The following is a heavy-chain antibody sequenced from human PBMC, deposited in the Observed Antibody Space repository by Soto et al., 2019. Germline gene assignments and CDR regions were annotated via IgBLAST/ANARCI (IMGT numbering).Heavy chain of an antibody. CDR3: ARLRRFGGYSYGVFEY. CDR2: IYYSGST. J-gene: IGHJ4*02. Sequence: SETLSLTCTVSGGSISSYYWSWIRQPPGKGLEWIGYIYYSGSTNYNPSLKSRVTISVDTSKNQFSLKLSSVTAADTAVYYCARLRRFGGYSYGVFEYWGQGTLVTVSS. D-gene: IGHD5-18*01. V-gene: IGHV4-59*08. CDR1: GGSISSYY.